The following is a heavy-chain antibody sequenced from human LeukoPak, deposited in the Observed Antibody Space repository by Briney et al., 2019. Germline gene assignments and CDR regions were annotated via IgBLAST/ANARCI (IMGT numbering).Heavy chain of an antibody. CDR2: IYSGGST. Sequence: GGSLRLSCAASGFTVSSNYMSWVRQAPGKGLEWVSVIYSGGSTYYADSVKGRFTISRDNSKNTLYLQMNSLRAEDTAVYYCARYSSSSGGASHYLDYWGQGTLVTVSS. CDR1: GFTVSSNY. V-gene: IGHV3-66*02. CDR3: ARYSSSSGGASHYLDY. D-gene: IGHD6-6*01. J-gene: IGHJ4*02.